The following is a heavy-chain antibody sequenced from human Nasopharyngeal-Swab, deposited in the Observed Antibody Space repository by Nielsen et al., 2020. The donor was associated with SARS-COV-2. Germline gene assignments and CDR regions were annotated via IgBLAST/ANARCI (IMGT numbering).Heavy chain of an antibody. Sequence: VRQAPGKGLEWVAVISSDCRPHSSSASVKGRFTISRDNSKNTLYLQMNSLRAEDTAVYYCAKDSLNILTGSGWFDPWGQGTQVTVSS. J-gene: IGHJ5*02. CDR2: ISSDCRPH. V-gene: IGHV3-30-3*02. D-gene: IGHD3-9*01. CDR3: AKDSLNILTGSGWFDP.